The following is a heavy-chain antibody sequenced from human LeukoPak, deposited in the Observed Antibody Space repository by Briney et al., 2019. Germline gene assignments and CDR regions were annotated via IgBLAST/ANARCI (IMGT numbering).Heavy chain of an antibody. CDR1: GFTFRNYF. D-gene: IGHD3-10*01. CDR2: ISGSGGST. V-gene: IGHV3-23*01. CDR3: AKGQLWFGEFSYFDY. J-gene: IGHJ4*02. Sequence: GGSLTLSCEASGFTFRNYFLNWLRQAPGRELAWVSVISGSGGSTDYADSVKGRFSIYRDNSKNTLYLQMNSLRAEDTAVYYCAKGQLWFGEFSYFDYWGQGTLVSVSS.